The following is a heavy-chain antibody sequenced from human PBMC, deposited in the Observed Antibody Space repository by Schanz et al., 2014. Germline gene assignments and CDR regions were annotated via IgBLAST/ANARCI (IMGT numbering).Heavy chain of an antibody. V-gene: IGHV3-30*19. J-gene: IGHJ6*02. CDR3: ARDSGPYYDKSMDV. D-gene: IGHD3-9*01. Sequence: VQLVESGGGFVQPGTSLILSCSVSGFSLNTYGIHWFRQPAGKGLEWVAVISYDGRNKYYADSVKGRFTISRDSPKNTLYLQMNSLRAEDTALYYCARDSGPYYDKSMDVWGQGTTVAVSS. CDR1: GFSLNTYG. CDR2: ISYDGRNK.